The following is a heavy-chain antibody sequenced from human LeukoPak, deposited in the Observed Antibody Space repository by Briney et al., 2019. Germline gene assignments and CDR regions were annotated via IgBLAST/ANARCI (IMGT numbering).Heavy chain of an antibody. V-gene: IGHV3-9*01. J-gene: IGHJ4*02. CDR3: AKVSYGYHSRSWTGNNFDY. Sequence: GGSLRLSCAASGFTFDDYAMHWVRQAPGKGLEWVSGISWNSGSIGYADSVKGRFTISRDNAKNSLYLQMNSLRAEDTALYYRAKVSYGYHSRSWTGNNFDYWGQGTLVTVSS. D-gene: IGHD5-18*01. CDR1: GFTFDDYA. CDR2: ISWNSGSI.